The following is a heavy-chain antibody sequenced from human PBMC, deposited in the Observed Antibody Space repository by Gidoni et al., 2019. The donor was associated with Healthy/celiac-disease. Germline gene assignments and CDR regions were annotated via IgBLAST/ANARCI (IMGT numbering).Heavy chain of an antibody. V-gene: IGHV3-23*01. CDR1: GFTFSSYA. CDR3: AKDPPVAATPDDAFDI. CDR2: ISGSGGST. Sequence: EVQLLESGGGLVQPGGSLRLSCAASGFTFSSYAMSWVRQAPGKGLEWVSAISGSGGSTYYADSVKGRFTISRDNSKNTLYLQMNSLRAEDTAVYYCAKDPPVAATPDDAFDIWGQGTMVTVSS. J-gene: IGHJ3*02. D-gene: IGHD2-15*01.